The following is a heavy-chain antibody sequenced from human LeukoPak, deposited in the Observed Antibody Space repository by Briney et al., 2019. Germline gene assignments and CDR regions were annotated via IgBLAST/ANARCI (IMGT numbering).Heavy chain of an antibody. J-gene: IGHJ4*02. CDR1: GYSITTGYY. CDR2: IYHSGST. D-gene: IGHD6-6*01. CDR3: ARDRSSGLDY. V-gene: IGHV4-38-2*02. Sequence: SETLSLTCTVFGYSITTGYYWGWIRQPPGKGLEWIGSIYHSGSTFYNPSLKGRVTISVDTSKNQFSLKLSSVTAADTAVYYCARDRSSGLDYWGQGTLVTVSS.